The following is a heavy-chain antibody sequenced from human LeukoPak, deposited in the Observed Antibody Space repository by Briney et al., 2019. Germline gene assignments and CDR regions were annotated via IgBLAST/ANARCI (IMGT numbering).Heavy chain of an antibody. CDR1: GFTFSSYA. Sequence: GGSLRLSCAASGFTFSSYAMSWVRQAPGEGLEWVSGISGYGGTTYHADSVEGRFTISRDNSKNTLYLQMNSLRAEDTAVYFCAKDYRGSFTDWGQGTLGTVS. CDR2: ISGYGGTT. V-gene: IGHV3-23*01. J-gene: IGHJ4*02. D-gene: IGHD1-26*01. CDR3: AKDYRGSFTD.